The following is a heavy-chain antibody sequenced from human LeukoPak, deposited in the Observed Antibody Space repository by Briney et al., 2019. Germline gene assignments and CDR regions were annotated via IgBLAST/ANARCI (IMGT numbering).Heavy chain of an antibody. CDR1: VFTLSSYS. V-gene: IGHV3-23*01. Sequence: GGSLRLSCAASVFTLSSYSMIWVRQAQWKGLEWVSAISGSGGSTYYADSVKGRFTISRDNSKNTLHLQMNSLRVEDTAVYYCAKWGPGYDFWSGVPHWGQGTLVTVSS. J-gene: IGHJ4*02. CDR3: AKWGPGYDFWSGVPH. CDR2: ISGSGGST. D-gene: IGHD3-3*01.